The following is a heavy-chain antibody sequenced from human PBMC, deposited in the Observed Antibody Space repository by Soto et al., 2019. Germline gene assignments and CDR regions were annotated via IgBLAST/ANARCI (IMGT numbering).Heavy chain of an antibody. J-gene: IGHJ6*04. CDR2: ISYDGSNK. CDR1: GFTFSSYG. D-gene: IGHD3-3*01. CDR3: AREYYDFPPDV. Sequence: GGSLRLSCAASGFTFSSYGMHWVRQAPGKGLEWVAVISYDGSNKYYADSVKGRFTISRDNSKNTLYLQMNSLRAEDTAVYYCAREYYDFPPDVWGKGTTVTVSS. V-gene: IGHV3-30*03.